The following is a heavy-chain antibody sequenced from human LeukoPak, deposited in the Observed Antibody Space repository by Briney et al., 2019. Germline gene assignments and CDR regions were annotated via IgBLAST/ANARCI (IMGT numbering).Heavy chain of an antibody. CDR3: TRVGQSTDFDY. J-gene: IGHJ4*02. D-gene: IGHD2-2*01. CDR2: VNPNSGGT. V-gene: IGHV1-2*02. Sequence: GASVKVSCKASGYTFTGYYIHWVRQAPGQGLEWMGWVNPNSGGTNYAQNFQGRVTMTRDTSISTAYMELSRLRSDDTAVYFCTRVGQSTDFDYWGQGTLVTVSS. CDR1: GYTFTGYY.